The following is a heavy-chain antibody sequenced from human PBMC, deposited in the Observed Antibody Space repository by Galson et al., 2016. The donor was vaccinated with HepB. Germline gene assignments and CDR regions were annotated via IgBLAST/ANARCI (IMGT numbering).Heavy chain of an antibody. V-gene: IGHV3-33*01. CDR1: GFRFRSYG. D-gene: IGHD6-19*01. Sequence: SLRLSCAPSGFRFRSYGMHWVRQAPGKGLEWVSVIWYDGSNKYYGDSVKGRFTISRDNSKNTMYLQMNSLRAEDTAVYYCARAGPSEDGRPSGVCDIWGQGTMVTVSS. CDR3: ARAGPSEDGRPSGVCDI. J-gene: IGHJ3*02. CDR2: IWYDGSNK.